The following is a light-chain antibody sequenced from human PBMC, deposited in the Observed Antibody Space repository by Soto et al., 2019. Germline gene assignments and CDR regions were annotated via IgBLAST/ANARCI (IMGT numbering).Light chain of an antibody. CDR3: AAWDDTLNGVV. CDR1: SSNIGGNT. V-gene: IGLV1-44*01. J-gene: IGLJ2*01. CDR2: SNN. Sequence: QSVLTQPPSASGTTGQRVTISCSGSSSNIGGNTVNWYQQLPGTAPKLLIYSNNQRPSGVPDRFSGSKSGTSASLAISGLQSQDEADYYCAAWDDTLNGVVFGGGTQLTVL.